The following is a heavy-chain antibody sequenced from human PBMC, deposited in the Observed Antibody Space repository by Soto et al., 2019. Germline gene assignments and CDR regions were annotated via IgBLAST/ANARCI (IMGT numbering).Heavy chain of an antibody. V-gene: IGHV4-59*06. CDR2: IYYSGST. J-gene: IGHJ4*02. D-gene: IGHD6-6*01. CDR1: GGSISSYY. Sequence: SETLSLTCTVSGGSISSYYWSWIRQHPGKGLEWIGYIYYSGSTYYNPSLKSRVTISVDTSKNQFSLKLSSVTAADTAVYYCARDKGRGSSSDHYFDYWGQGTLVTVSS. CDR3: ARDKGRGSSSDHYFDY.